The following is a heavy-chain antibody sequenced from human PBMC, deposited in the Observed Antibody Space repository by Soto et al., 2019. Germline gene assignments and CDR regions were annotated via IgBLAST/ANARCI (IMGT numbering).Heavy chain of an antibody. CDR2: IWYDGSNK. J-gene: IGHJ6*02. D-gene: IGHD5-18*01. V-gene: IGHV3-33*01. Sequence: QPGGSLRLSCAASGFTFSSYGMHWVRQAPGKGLEWVAVIWYDGSNKYYADSVKGRFTISRDNSKNTLYLQMNSLGAEDTAVYYCARDRRVYSYGFGMDVWGQGTTVTVSS. CDR3: ARDRRVYSYGFGMDV. CDR1: GFTFSSYG.